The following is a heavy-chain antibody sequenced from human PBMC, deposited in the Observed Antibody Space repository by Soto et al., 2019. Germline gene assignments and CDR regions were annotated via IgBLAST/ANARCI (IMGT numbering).Heavy chain of an antibody. CDR2: IRSKANSYAT. CDR3: TRYDSSGLIDY. CDR1: GFTFSGSA. Sequence: EVQLVESGGGLVQPGGSLKLSCVASGFTFSGSAMHWVRQASGKGLEWVGRIRSKANSYATAYAASVKGRFTISRDDSTNTAYLQMNSLKTEDTAVYYCTRYDSSGLIDYWGQGTLVTVSS. D-gene: IGHD3-22*01. J-gene: IGHJ4*02. V-gene: IGHV3-73*01.